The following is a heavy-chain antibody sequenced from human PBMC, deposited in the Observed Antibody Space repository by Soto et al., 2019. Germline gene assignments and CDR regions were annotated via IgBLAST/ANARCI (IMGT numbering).Heavy chain of an antibody. Sequence: EVQLVESGGGLVKPGGSLRLSCAASGFTFSSYSMNWVRQAPGKGLEWVSSISSSSSYIYYADSVKGRFTISRDNPKNSLYLQMNSLRAEDTAVYYCARAQGSGYPGDGAFDIWGQGTMVTVSS. CDR1: GFTFSSYS. CDR2: ISSSSSYI. CDR3: ARAQGSGYPGDGAFDI. V-gene: IGHV3-21*01. J-gene: IGHJ3*02. D-gene: IGHD5-12*01.